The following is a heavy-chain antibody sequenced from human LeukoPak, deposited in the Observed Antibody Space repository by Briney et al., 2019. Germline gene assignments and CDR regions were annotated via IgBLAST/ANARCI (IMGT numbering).Heavy chain of an antibody. CDR2: IYYSGST. Sequence: SETLSLTCTASGGSISSYYWSWIRQPPGKGLEWIGYIYYSGSTNYNPSLKSRVTISVDTSKNQFSLKLSSVTAADTAVYYCAREKTNAFDIWGQGTMVTVSS. V-gene: IGHV4-59*01. J-gene: IGHJ3*02. CDR3: AREKTNAFDI. CDR1: GGSISSYY.